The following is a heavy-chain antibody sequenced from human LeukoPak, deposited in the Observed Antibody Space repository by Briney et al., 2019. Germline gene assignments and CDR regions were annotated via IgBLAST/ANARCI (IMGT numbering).Heavy chain of an antibody. CDR3: AADRLSSGWYREGYYYYMDV. J-gene: IGHJ6*03. CDR1: GFTFSSYA. V-gene: IGHV3-53*01. D-gene: IGHD6-19*01. Sequence: GGSLRLSCAASGFTFSSYAMSWVRQAPGKGLEWVSVIYSGGRTYYADSVKGRFTISRDNSKNTLYLQMNSLRAEDTAVYYCAADRLSSGWYREGYYYYMDVWGKGTTVTVSS. CDR2: IYSGGRT.